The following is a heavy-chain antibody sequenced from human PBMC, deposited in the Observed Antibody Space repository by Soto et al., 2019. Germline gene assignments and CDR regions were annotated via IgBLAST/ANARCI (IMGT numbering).Heavy chain of an antibody. V-gene: IGHV3-23*01. J-gene: IGHJ6*02. CDR2: ISSTAGRTS. CDR3: AKGVLSFHYGMEV. Sequence: PGGSLRLSCATSGFTFNTYPMTWVRQAPGKGLEWVASISSTAGRTSSYADSVKGRFAISRDFSDNSVYLEMNNLRVDATAVYFCAKGVLSFHYGMEVWGQGTTVTVSS. CDR1: GFTFNTYP. D-gene: IGHD3-10*01.